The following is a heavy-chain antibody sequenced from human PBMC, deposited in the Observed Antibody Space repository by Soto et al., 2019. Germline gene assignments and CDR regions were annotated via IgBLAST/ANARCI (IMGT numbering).Heavy chain of an antibody. V-gene: IGHV4-4*02. CDR3: ARTSTSGPRFDY. CDR1: GGSISTSNW. CDR2: VYHSGST. Sequence: QAQLQESGPGLVKPSGTLSLTCAVSGGSISTSNWWSWVRQPPVKGLEWIGEVYHSGSTNYNTSFKSRVAMSVDKSKNQFSLKLTSVTAADTALYYCARTSTSGPRFDYWGQGSLVTVSS. D-gene: IGHD1-1*01. J-gene: IGHJ4*02.